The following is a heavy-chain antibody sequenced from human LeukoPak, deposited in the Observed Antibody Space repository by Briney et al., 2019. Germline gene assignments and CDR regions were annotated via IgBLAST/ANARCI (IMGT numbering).Heavy chain of an antibody. D-gene: IGHD4-23*01. CDR3: ARNYGGKPLMGDAFDI. J-gene: IGHJ3*02. Sequence: PSQTLSLTCTVSGGSISSGSYYWSWIRQPAGKGLEWIGRIYTSGSTNYNPSLKSRVTISVDTSKNQFSLKLSSVTAADTAVYYCARNYGGKPLMGDAFDIWGQGTMVTVSS. CDR1: GGSISSGSYY. V-gene: IGHV4-61*02. CDR2: IYTSGST.